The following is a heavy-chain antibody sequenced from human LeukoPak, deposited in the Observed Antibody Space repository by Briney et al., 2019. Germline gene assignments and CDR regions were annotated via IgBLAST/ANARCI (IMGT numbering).Heavy chain of an antibody. Sequence: GRSLRLSCAASGFTFSSYAMHWVRQAPGKGLEWVAVISYDGSNKYYADFVKGRFTISRDNSKNTLYLQMNSLRAEDTAVYYCVTARGPYYFDYWGQGTLVTVSS. J-gene: IGHJ4*02. CDR3: VTARGPYYFDY. D-gene: IGHD3-10*01. V-gene: IGHV3-30*04. CDR1: GFTFSSYA. CDR2: ISYDGSNK.